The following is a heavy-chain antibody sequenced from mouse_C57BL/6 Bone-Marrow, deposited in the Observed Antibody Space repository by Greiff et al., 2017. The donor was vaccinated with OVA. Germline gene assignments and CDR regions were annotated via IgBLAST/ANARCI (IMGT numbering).Heavy chain of an antibody. CDR2: IDPSDSYT. J-gene: IGHJ2*01. Sequence: QVQLQQPGAELVRPGTSVKLSCKASGYTFTSYWMHWVKQRPGQGLEWIGVIDPSDSYTNYNQKFKGKATLTVDTSSSTAYMQLSSLTSEDSAVYYCARGDRDYVYYYFDYWGQGTTLTVSS. CDR1: GYTFTSYW. D-gene: IGHD2-4*01. CDR3: ARGDRDYVYYYFDY. V-gene: IGHV1-59*01.